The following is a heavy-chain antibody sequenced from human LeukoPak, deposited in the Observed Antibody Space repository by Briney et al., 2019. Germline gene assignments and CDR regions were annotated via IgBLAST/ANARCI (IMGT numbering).Heavy chain of an antibody. CDR2: ISPNSGGT. CDR3: ARDGSSWSNWFDP. V-gene: IGHV1-2*02. J-gene: IGHJ5*02. Sequence: ASVKVSCKASGYTFTGYYMYWVRQAPGQGLEWMGWISPNSGGTNYAQKFQGRVTMTRDTSISTAYMELSRLRSDDTAVYYCARDGSSWSNWFDPWGQGTLVTVSS. D-gene: IGHD6-13*01. CDR1: GYTFTGYY.